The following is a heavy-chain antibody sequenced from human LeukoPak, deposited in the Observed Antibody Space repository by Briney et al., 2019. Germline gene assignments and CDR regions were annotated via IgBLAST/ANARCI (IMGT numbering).Heavy chain of an antibody. Sequence: GGSLRLSCAASGFTFSSYSMNWVRQAPGKGLEWVSFISSSSSYIYYADSVKGRFTISRDNAKNSLYLQMNSLRAEDTAVYYCASARQTYDSSGFDYWGQGTLVTVSS. V-gene: IGHV3-21*01. J-gene: IGHJ4*02. D-gene: IGHD3-22*01. CDR3: ASARQTYDSSGFDY. CDR2: ISSSSSYI. CDR1: GFTFSSYS.